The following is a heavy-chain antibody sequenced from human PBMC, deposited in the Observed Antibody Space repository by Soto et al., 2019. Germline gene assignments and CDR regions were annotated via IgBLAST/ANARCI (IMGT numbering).Heavy chain of an antibody. Sequence: QVQLVESGGGVVQPGRSLRLSCAASGFTFSSYGMHWVRQAPGKGLEWVALISYDGSNEDYADSVKGRFTISRDNSKKTLYQHMNSLSPEDTAVYYCAKDLEWLVLRYAIAVWGQGTTVTVSS. D-gene: IGHD6-19*01. CDR3: AKDLEWLVLRYAIAV. V-gene: IGHV3-30*18. J-gene: IGHJ6*02. CDR2: ISYDGSNE. CDR1: GFTFSSYG.